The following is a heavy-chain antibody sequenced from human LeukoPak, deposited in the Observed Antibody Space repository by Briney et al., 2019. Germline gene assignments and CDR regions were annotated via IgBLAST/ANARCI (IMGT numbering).Heavy chain of an antibody. Sequence: SETLSLTCTVSGGSISSYYWSWIRQPPGKGLEWIGYIYYSGSTNYNPSLKSRVTISVDTSKNQFSLKLSSVTAADTAVYYCAREVDSGSSAWGQGTLVTVSS. V-gene: IGHV4-59*01. J-gene: IGHJ5*02. CDR2: IYYSGST. CDR3: AREVDSGSSA. CDR1: GGSISSYY. D-gene: IGHD1-26*01.